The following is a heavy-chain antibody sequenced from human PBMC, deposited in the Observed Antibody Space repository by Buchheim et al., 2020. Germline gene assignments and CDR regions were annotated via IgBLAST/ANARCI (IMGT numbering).Heavy chain of an antibody. CDR2: INPSGGST. D-gene: IGHD1-7*01. V-gene: IGHV1-46*03. CDR1: GYTFTSYY. CDR3: ARDRGITGTSYYFDY. Sequence: QVQLVQSGAEVKKPGASVKVSCKASGYTFTSYYMHWVRQAPGQGLEWMGIINPSGGSTSYAQKFQGRVTMTRDTSTSKVSMELSSLRSEDTAVYYCARDRGITGTSYYFDYWGQGTL. J-gene: IGHJ4*02.